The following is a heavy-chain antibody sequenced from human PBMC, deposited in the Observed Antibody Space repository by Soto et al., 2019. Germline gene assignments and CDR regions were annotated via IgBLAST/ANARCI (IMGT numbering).Heavy chain of an antibody. V-gene: IGHV4-59*01. CDR3: ARVGGVAARTFDY. Sequence: PSETLSLTCTVSGGSIGPFYWSWVRQPPGKGLEWIGYLYYGGNTNYNPSLKSRVTISVDASKNQVSLRLTSVTAADTAVYYCARVGGVAARTFDYWGQGTVVTVS. CDR2: LYYGGNT. J-gene: IGHJ4*02. CDR1: GGSIGPFY. D-gene: IGHD2-15*01.